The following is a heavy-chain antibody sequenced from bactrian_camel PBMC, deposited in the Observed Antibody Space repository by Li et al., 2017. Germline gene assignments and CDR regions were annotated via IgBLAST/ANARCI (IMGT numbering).Heavy chain of an antibody. CDR3: AAVHGPCERDALPYHY. CDR1: GYTFKVFS. J-gene: IGHJ4*01. CDR2: IDYSDHT. V-gene: IGHV3-2*01. D-gene: IGHD5*01. Sequence: HVQLVESGGGLVQFGGSLRLSCTASGYTFKVFSVTWVRQAPGKGLEWVATIDYSDHTTYSDSVKGRFTISRDNAKNTAYLQLNNLKTEDTAMYYCAAVHGPCERDALPYHYWGQGTQVTVS.